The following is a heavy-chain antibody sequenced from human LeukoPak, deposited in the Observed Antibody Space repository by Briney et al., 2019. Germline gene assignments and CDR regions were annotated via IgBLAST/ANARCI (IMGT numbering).Heavy chain of an antibody. J-gene: IGHJ4*02. V-gene: IGHV3-15*01. CDR3: ARDMGENYGSGSYYTGYYFDY. CDR2: IKSRTDGGTT. CDR1: GFTFSNAW. Sequence: PGGSLRLSCAASGFTFSNAWMSWVRQAPGKGLEWVGRIKSRTDGGTTDYAAPVKGRFTISRDDSKNTLYLQMNSLKTEDTAVYYCARDMGENYGSGSYYTGYYFDYWGQGTLATVSS. D-gene: IGHD3-10*01.